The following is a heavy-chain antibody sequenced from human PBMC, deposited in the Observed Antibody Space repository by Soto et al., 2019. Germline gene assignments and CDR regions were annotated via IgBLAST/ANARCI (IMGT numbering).Heavy chain of an antibody. J-gene: IGHJ4*02. CDR1: GFTFSSYA. CDR3: AKHPYDSSGYYLDY. CDR2: ISGSGGST. V-gene: IGHV3-23*01. D-gene: IGHD3-22*01. Sequence: PGGSLRLSCAASGFTFSSYAMSWVRQAPGKGLEWVSAISGSGGSTYYSDSVKGRFTISRDNSKNTLYLQMNSLRAEDTAVYYCAKHPYDSSGYYLDYWGQGTLVTVSS.